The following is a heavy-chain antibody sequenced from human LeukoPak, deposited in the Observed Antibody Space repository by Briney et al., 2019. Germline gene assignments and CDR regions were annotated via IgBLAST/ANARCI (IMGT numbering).Heavy chain of an antibody. CDR3: ARRYHWNYRYFDY. CDR2: ISYDGSNK. J-gene: IGHJ4*02. CDR1: GFTFSSYA. Sequence: GGSLRLSCAASGFTFSSYAMHWVRQAPGKGLEWVAVISYDGSNKYYADFVKGRFTISRDNSKNTLYLQMNSLRAEDTAVFYCARRYHWNYRYFDYWGQGTLVTVYS. D-gene: IGHD1-7*01. V-gene: IGHV3-30*01.